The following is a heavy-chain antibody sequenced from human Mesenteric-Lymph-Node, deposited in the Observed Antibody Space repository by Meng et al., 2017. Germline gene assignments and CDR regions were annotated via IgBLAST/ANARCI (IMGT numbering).Heavy chain of an antibody. CDR1: GGSFSGYY. J-gene: IGHJ4*02. D-gene: IGHD4-17*01. CDR3: AKGGLRSSAY. V-gene: IGHV4-34*01. CDR2: INHSGST. Sequence: SETLSLTCAVYGGSFSGYYWSWIRQPPGKGLEWIGEINHSGSTNYNPSLKSRVTISVDTSRNQFSLKLTSVTAADTAVYYCAKGGLRSSAYWGQGTLVTVSS.